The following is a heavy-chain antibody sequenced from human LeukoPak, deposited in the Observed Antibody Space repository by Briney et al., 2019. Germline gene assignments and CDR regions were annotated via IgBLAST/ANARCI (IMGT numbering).Heavy chain of an antibody. CDR1: GITVSSNY. J-gene: IGHJ6*02. D-gene: IGHD6-19*01. Sequence: PGGSLRLSCAASGITVSSNYMSWVRQAPGRGLEWVSSAYSGGNSFYGDSVKGRFPIFRDNSKNTLFLQMNSLRVEDTGIYFCARGGTSGWGTSNYYGMDVWGLGTTVTVS. V-gene: IGHV3-66*01. CDR2: AYSGGNS. CDR3: ARGGTSGWGTSNYYGMDV.